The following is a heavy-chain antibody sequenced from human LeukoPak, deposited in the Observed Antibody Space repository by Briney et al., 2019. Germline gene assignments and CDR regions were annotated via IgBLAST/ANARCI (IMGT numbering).Heavy chain of an antibody. CDR2: ITGSGAGT. CDR1: GFTFSTYG. D-gene: IGHD5/OR15-5a*01. Sequence: GGSLRLSCAASGFTFSTYGMSWVRQAPGKGLEWVSGITGSGAGTYYADSVKGRFTISRDNSKYTLHLHMNSLRAEDTAAYYCAKKVLSTRDSLLGPFDYWGQGTLVGVSS. CDR3: AKKVLSTRDSLLGPFDY. J-gene: IGHJ4*02. V-gene: IGHV3-23*01.